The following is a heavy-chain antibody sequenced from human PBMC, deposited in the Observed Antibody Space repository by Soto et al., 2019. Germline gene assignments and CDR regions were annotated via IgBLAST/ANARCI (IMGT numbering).Heavy chain of an antibody. J-gene: IGHJ4*02. CDR2: IIPMFGTA. D-gene: IGHD5-18*01. Sequence: AISWVRQAPGQGLEWMGGIIPMFGTANYAQRLQDRVTITADESTNTVYMELSSLRSEDTAVYFCASGIQLWLRRINNGYSGWGQGTLVTVSS. V-gene: IGHV1-69*01. CDR1: A. CDR3: ASGIQLWLRRINNGYSG.